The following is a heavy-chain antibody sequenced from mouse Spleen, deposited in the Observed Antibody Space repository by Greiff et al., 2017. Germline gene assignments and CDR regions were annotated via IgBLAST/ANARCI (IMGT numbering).Heavy chain of an antibody. D-gene: IGHD2-4*01. J-gene: IGHJ3*01. Sequence: QVQLQQSGAELVKPGASVKLSCKASGYTFTSYWMHWVKQRPGQGLEWIGMIHPNSGSTNYNEKFKSKATLTVDKSSSTAYMQLSSLTSEDSAVYYCARAVDYDPFAYWGQGTLVTVSA. V-gene: IGHV1-64*01. CDR3: ARAVDYDPFAY. CDR2: IHPNSGST. CDR1: GYTFTSYW.